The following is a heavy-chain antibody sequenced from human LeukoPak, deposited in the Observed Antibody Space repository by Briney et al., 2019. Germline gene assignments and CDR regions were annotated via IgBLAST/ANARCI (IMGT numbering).Heavy chain of an antibody. D-gene: IGHD3-9*01. CDR1: GYTFTGYY. V-gene: IGHV1-2*02. CDR2: INPNSAGT. Sequence: ASLKVSCKASGYTFTGYYMHWVRQAPGQGLEWMGWINPNSAGTNYAQKFQGRVTMTRDTSISTAYMELSRLRSDDTAVYYCARGRYFDWLLDRSPFDIWGQGTMVTVSS. CDR3: ARGRYFDWLLDRSPFDI. J-gene: IGHJ3*02.